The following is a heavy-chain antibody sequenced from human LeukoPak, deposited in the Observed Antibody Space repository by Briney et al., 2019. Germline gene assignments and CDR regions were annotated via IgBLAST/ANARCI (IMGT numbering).Heavy chain of an antibody. V-gene: IGHV3-7*03. J-gene: IGHJ4*02. CDR1: GFTFSSYA. CDR3: MKDFLGL. Sequence: GGSLRLSCAASGFTFSSYAMTWMRQAPGKGLGCVANIKEDGSEKYYLDAVKGRFTISRDNTKNALYLQMNNLRAEDTAIYYCMKDFLGLWGQGALVTVSA. CDR2: IKEDGSEK.